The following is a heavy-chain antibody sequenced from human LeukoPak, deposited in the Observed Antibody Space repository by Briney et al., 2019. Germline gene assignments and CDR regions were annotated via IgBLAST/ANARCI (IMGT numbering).Heavy chain of an antibody. Sequence: GGSLRLSCAASGFTFDDYAMHWVRHAPGKGLEWVSGISWNSGSIGYADSVKGRFTISRDNAKNPLYLQMNSLRAEDMALYYCAKDDMVRGVISPNNWFDPWGQGTLVTVSS. CDR1: GFTFDDYA. CDR2: ISWNSGSI. J-gene: IGHJ5*02. CDR3: AKDDMVRGVISPNNWFDP. V-gene: IGHV3-9*03. D-gene: IGHD3-10*01.